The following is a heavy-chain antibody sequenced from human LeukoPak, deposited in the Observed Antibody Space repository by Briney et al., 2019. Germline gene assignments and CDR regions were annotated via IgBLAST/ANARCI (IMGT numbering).Heavy chain of an antibody. D-gene: IGHD6-19*01. CDR2: ISSSSSYI. J-gene: IGHJ4*02. V-gene: IGHV3-21*01. CDR3: ARERAVAGTGFDY. Sequence: GGSLRLSCAASGFTFSRYSMNWVRQAPGKGLEWVSSISSSSSYIYYADSVKGRFTISRDNAKNSLYLQMNSLRAEDTAVYYCARERAVAGTGFDYWGQGTLVTVSS. CDR1: GFTFSRYS.